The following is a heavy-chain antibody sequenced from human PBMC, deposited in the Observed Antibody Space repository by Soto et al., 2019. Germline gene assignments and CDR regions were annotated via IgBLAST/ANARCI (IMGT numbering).Heavy chain of an antibody. Sequence: WSLRISCAACVFTCSTYGMHWVRQAPGKGLEWVAVIWYDGSNKYYVDSVKGRFTISRDNSKNTLYLQMNSLRAEDTAVYYCARSPAGYSYGYGADCWGQGTLVTVSS. J-gene: IGHJ4*02. CDR1: VFTCSTYG. D-gene: IGHD5-18*01. CDR2: IWYDGSNK. CDR3: ARSPAGYSYGYGADC. V-gene: IGHV3-33*01.